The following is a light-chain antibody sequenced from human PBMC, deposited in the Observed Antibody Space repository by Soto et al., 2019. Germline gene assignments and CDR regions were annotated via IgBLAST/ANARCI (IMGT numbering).Light chain of an antibody. CDR2: AVS. CDR3: QQTTSFPFA. V-gene: IGKV1-12*02. J-gene: IGKJ4*01. CDR1: QGISSW. Sequence: DIQMTQSPSFVSASVGDRVTITRRASQGISSWLAWYQHKPGRAPKLLIHAVSSLESRVPSRFGGSGSGTDFNLTISSLQAEAFATYYCQQTTSFPFAFGVGTKLEIK.